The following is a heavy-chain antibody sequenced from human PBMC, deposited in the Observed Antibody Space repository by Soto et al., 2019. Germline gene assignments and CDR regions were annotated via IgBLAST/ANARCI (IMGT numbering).Heavy chain of an antibody. CDR3: AREGSYSAYNFAHGIQLWSFDF. D-gene: IGHD5-12*01. CDR2: IFSSGST. CDR1: GGSISTFY. J-gene: IGHJ4*02. Sequence: LSLTCTVSGGSISTFYWSWVRQPAGKGLEWIGRIFSSGSTSFNPSLESRVAMSVDTSKNHFSLNLSSVTAADMAVYYCAREGSYSAYNFAHGIQLWSFDFWGQGALVTVSS. V-gene: IGHV4-4*07.